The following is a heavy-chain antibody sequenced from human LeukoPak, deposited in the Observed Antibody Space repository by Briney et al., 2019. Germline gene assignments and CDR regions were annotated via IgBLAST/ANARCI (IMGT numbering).Heavy chain of an antibody. D-gene: IGHD2-21*01. Sequence: SETLSLTCTVSGGSISSSSYYWGWIRQPPGKGLEWIGRIDTSGSTSYNPSLKSRFTISIDRTSNQFSLKVSSVTAADTAVYFCASQLYCGGAGCSRDNYQLDYWGQGILVTVSS. J-gene: IGHJ4*02. V-gene: IGHV4-39*01. CDR1: GGSISSSSYY. CDR2: IDTSGST. CDR3: ASQLYCGGAGCSRDNYQLDY.